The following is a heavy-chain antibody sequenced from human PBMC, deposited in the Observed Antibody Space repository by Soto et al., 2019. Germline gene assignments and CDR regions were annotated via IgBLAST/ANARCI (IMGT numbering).Heavy chain of an antibody. Sequence: EVQLLESGGGLVQPGGSLRLSCAASGFTFDSYGMSWVRQAPGKGLEWVSGISYSGGNVYYADSVKGRFTISRDNSKYSLFLQMTNLRDEDKAVYYCETFVFCNTTTCYGREGAYWGQGTLVTVSS. V-gene: IGHV3-23*01. CDR2: ISYSGGNV. J-gene: IGHJ4*02. CDR3: ETFVFCNTTTCYGREGAY. CDR1: GFTFDSYG. D-gene: IGHD2-2*01.